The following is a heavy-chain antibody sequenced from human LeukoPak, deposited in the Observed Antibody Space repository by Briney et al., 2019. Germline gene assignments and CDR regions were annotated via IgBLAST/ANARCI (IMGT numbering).Heavy chain of an antibody. CDR2: IYSGGTT. D-gene: IGHD6-19*01. V-gene: IGHV3-53*01. Sequence: XPXKGLEWVSVIYSGGTTYYADSVKGRFTISRDNSKNTLYLQMNSLRAEDTAVYYCARRAVEWGQGTLVTVSS. CDR3: ARRAVE. J-gene: IGHJ4*02.